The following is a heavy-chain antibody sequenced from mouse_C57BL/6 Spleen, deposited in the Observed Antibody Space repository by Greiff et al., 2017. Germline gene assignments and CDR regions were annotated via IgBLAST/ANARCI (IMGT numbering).Heavy chain of an antibody. Sequence: VQLQQPGTELVKPGASVKLSCKASGYTFTSYWMHWVKQRPGQGLEWIGNINPSNGGTNYNEKFKSKATLTVDKSSSTAYMQRSSLTSEDSAVYYCARNYYGYDAWFAYWGQGTLVTVSA. CDR3: ARNYYGYDAWFAY. D-gene: IGHD2-2*01. V-gene: IGHV1-53*01. CDR2: INPSNGGT. CDR1: GYTFTSYW. J-gene: IGHJ3*01.